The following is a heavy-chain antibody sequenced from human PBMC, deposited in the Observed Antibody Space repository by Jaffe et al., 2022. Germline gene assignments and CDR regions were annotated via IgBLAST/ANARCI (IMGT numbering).Heavy chain of an antibody. Sequence: EVQLVESGGALVQPGRSLRLSCAVSGFTFSGYEMNWVRQAPGKGPEWVAYISTTGNNIYYADSVKGRFTISRDNAKNSLYLQMNSLRVVDTAVYYCAKDKGGGVFDYWGQGTLVTVSS. CDR3: AKDKGGGVFDY. V-gene: IGHV3-48*03. CDR2: ISTTGNNI. CDR1: GFTFSGYE. J-gene: IGHJ4*02. D-gene: IGHD2-15*01.